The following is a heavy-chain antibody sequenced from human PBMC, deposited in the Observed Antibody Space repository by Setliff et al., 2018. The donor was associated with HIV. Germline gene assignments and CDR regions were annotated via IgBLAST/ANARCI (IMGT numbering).Heavy chain of an antibody. CDR1: GFTFDVSG. Sequence: PGGSLRLSCAASGFTFDVSGMTWVCQAPGKGLEWVSSIGTSQNYVYYADSMKGRFTISRDNAENSVYLQLNSLRADDTAIYYCAKESALHGSPLTWGQGTLVTVSS. CDR2: IGTSQNYV. D-gene: IGHD2-2*03. V-gene: IGHV3-21*04. CDR3: AKESALHGSPLT. J-gene: IGHJ5*02.